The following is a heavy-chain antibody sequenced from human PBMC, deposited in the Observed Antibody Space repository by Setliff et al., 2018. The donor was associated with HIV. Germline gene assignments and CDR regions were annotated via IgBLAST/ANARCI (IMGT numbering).Heavy chain of an antibody. CDR1: GDSVSSRSYY. J-gene: IGHJ4*02. V-gene: IGHV4-61*01. CDR3: ASEVQGHSSTWPNY. Sequence: PSLTCTVSGDSVSSRSYYWSWIRQPPGKGLEWIGYIYYSGSTNYNPSLKSRVTISVDTSKNQFSLKLRSVTAADTAVYYCASEVQGHSSTWPNYRGQGTLVTVSS. CDR2: IYYSGST. D-gene: IGHD6-19*01.